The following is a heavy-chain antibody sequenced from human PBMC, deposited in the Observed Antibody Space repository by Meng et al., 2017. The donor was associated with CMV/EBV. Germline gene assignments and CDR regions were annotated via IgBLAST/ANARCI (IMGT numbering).Heavy chain of an antibody. V-gene: IGHV5-51*01. D-gene: IGHD5-12*01. CDR3: ARHIVAKGFGY. Sequence: SCKGSGDSFTSYWIGWVRQMPGKGLEWMGIIYPGDSDTRYSPSFQGQVTISADKSISTAYLQWSSLKASDTAMYYCARHIVAKGFGYWGQGTLVTVSS. CDR2: IYPGDSDT. CDR1: GDSFTSYW. J-gene: IGHJ4*02.